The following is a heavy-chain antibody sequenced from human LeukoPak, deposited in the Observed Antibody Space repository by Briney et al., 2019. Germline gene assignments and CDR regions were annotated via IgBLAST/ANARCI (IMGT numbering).Heavy chain of an antibody. CDR2: ISTSSSYI. V-gene: IGHV3-21*01. CDR1: RFTFSSYV. J-gene: IGHJ6*03. CDR3: ARATWDPNYYYYMDV. D-gene: IGHD1-26*01. Sequence: GGSLRLSCAASRFTFSSYVMKWVRQVPGKGLEWVSSISTSSSYIYYADSVKGRFTISRDNAKNSLYLQMNSLRAEDTAVYYCARATWDPNYYYYMDVWGKGTTVTISS.